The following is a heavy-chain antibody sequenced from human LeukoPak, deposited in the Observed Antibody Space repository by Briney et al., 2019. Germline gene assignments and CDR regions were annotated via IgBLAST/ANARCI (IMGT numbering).Heavy chain of an antibody. J-gene: IGHJ6*03. V-gene: IGHV3-30*04. CDR1: GLTFSSYT. CDR2: VWFDGSND. Sequence: GGSLRLSCAVSGLTFSSYTMHWVRQAPGKGLEWVAVVWFDGSNDYYADSVKGRFTISRGNSKNTLYLHMNTLRAEDTAVYYCARTRFCGNSGCYFYMDVWGKGTRVIVSS. D-gene: IGHD2-2*01. CDR3: ARTRFCGNSGCYFYMDV.